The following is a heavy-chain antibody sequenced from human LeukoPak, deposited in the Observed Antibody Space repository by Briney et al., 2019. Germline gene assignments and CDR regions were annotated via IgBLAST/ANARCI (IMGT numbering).Heavy chain of an antibody. CDR3: ARDRGMVRGVTPGLANDY. D-gene: IGHD3-10*01. CDR1: GYTFTSYY. V-gene: IGHV1-46*01. J-gene: IGHJ4*02. CDR2: INPSGGST. Sequence: ASVKVSCKASGYTFTSYYMHWVRQAPGQGLEWMGIINPSGGSTSYAQKFQGRVTMTRDTSTSTVYMELRSLRSDDTAVYYCARDRGMVRGVTPGLANDYGGQGTLVTVSS.